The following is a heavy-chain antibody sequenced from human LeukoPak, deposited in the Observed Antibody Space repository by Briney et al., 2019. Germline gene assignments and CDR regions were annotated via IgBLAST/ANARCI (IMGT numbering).Heavy chain of an antibody. Sequence: SETLSLTCAVYGGSFSGYYWSWIRQPPGKGLEWIGEINHSGSTNYNPSLKSRVTISVDTSKNQFSLKLNSVTAADAGVYYCARAVALCGFDPWGQGALVTVSS. V-gene: IGHV4-34*01. CDR3: ARAVALCGFDP. J-gene: IGHJ5*02. D-gene: IGHD6-19*01. CDR1: GGSFSGYY. CDR2: INHSGST.